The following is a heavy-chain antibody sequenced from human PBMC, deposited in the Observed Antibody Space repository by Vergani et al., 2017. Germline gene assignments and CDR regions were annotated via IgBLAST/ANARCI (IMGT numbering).Heavy chain of an antibody. CDR3: ARVCMVQGVIGPYDDCMDV. CDR1: GGTFSSYA. V-gene: IGHV1-69*12. Sequence: QVQLVQSGAEVKKPGSSVKVSCKASGGTFSSYAISWVRQAPGQGLEWMGGIIPIFGTANYAQKFQGRVTITAAESTSTAYMELGSLGSEDTAVYYCARVCMVQGVIGPYDDCMDVWGQGTTVTVSS. J-gene: IGHJ6*02. D-gene: IGHD3-10*01. CDR2: IIPIFGTA.